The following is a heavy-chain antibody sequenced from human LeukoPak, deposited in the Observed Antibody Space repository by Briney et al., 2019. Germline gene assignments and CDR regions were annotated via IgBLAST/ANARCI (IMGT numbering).Heavy chain of an antibody. V-gene: IGHV4-59*12. CDR3: ARGRYSYGDYYYYYYMDV. CDR2: IYYSGST. J-gene: IGHJ6*03. D-gene: IGHD5-18*01. Sequence: SETLSLTCTVSGGSISSYYWSWIRQPPGKGLEWIGYIYYSGSTNYNPSLKSRVTISVDTSKNQFSLKLSSVTAADTAVYYCARGRYSYGDYYYYYYMDVWGKGTTVTVSS. CDR1: GGSISSYY.